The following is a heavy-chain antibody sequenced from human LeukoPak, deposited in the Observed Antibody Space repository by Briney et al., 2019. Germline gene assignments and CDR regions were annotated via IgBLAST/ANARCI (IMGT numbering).Heavy chain of an antibody. D-gene: IGHD6-19*01. J-gene: IGHJ4*02. CDR1: GDSISKYY. Sequence: SETLSLTCTVSGDSISKYYWSWIRQSPGKKLEWIGYMYNRGSTIYKPSLKSRVTISTDTSKNQFSLRLTSVTAADTAVYYCARAEKAVTGTLDYWGQGTLITVSS. CDR3: ARAEKAVTGTLDY. CDR2: MYNRGST. V-gene: IGHV4-59*01.